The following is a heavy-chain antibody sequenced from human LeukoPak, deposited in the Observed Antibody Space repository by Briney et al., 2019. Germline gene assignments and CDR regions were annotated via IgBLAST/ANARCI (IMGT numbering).Heavy chain of an antibody. CDR1: GFTFSRHW. V-gene: IGHV3-74*01. CDR3: ARGHVPGSDRHWDY. D-gene: IGHD3-10*01. CDR2: IISDGSST. Sequence: GGSLRLSCAASGFTFSRHWMHWVRQAPGKGLVWVSRIISDGSSTSYADSVKGRLTIPRDNAKNTLNLQMNSLRVEDTAVYYCARGHVPGSDRHWDYWGQGILVTVSS. J-gene: IGHJ4*02.